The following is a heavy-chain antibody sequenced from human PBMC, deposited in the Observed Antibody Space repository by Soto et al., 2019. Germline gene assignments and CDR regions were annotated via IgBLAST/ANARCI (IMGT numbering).Heavy chain of an antibody. D-gene: IGHD1-1*01. CDR1: GFTFSSYG. J-gene: IGHJ4*02. CDR2: ISYDGSNK. V-gene: IGHV3-30*18. CDR3: AKKNWNDVYY. Sequence: PGGSLRLSCAASGFTFSSYGMHWVRQAPGKGLEWVAVISYDGSNKYYADSVKGRLTISRDNSKNTLYLQMNSLRAEDTAVYYCAKKNWNDVYYWGQGTLVTVSS.